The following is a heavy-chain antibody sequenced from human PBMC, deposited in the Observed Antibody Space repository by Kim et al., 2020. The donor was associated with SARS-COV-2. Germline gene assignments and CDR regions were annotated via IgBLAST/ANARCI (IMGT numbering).Heavy chain of an antibody. D-gene: IGHD3-16*02. Sequence: LKSRVTMSVDTSKNQFSLKLTSVTAADTAVYYCARHYRQWLGLSPHHFDYWCQGTLVTVSS. J-gene: IGHJ4*02. V-gene: IGHV4-39*01. CDR3: ARHYRQWLGLSPHHFDY.